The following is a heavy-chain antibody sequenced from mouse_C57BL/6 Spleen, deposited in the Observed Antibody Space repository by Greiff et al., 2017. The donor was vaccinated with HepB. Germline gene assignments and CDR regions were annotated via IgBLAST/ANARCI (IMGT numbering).Heavy chain of an antibody. CDR2: INTNSGST. CDR1: GYTFTSYW. V-gene: IGHV1-64*01. Sequence: VKLQQPGAELVKPGASVKLSCKASGYTFTSYWMHWVKQRPGQGLEWIGMINTNSGSTNYNEKFKSKATLTVDKSSSTAYMQLSSLTSEDSAVYTCARYPIYYGNYGHAMDYWGQGTSVTVSS. J-gene: IGHJ4*01. CDR3: ARYPIYYGNYGHAMDY. D-gene: IGHD2-1*01.